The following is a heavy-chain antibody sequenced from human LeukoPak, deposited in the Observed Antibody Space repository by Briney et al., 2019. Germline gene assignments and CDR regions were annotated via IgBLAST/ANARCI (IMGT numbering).Heavy chain of an antibody. CDR3: ARQAVAVAGTFWFDP. Sequence: PSETLSLTCTVSGGSISSYYWSWIRQPPGKGLEWIGYIYYSGSTNYNPSLKSRVTISVDTSKNQFSLKLSSVTAADTAVYYCARQAVAVAGTFWFDPWGQGTLVTVSS. CDR1: GGSISSYY. J-gene: IGHJ5*02. CDR2: IYYSGST. D-gene: IGHD6-19*01. V-gene: IGHV4-59*08.